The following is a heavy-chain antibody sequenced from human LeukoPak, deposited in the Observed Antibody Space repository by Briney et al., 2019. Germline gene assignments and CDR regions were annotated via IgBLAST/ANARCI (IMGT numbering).Heavy chain of an antibody. CDR2: IRYDGNNK. Sequence: PGGSLKLSCAASGFTFSTYGMHWVRQAPGKGLELVAFIRYDGNNKYYADFVKGRFTISRDNSKNTLYLHMNSLRTEDTAVYYCAKIEGKYQLANVPDHWGQGTLVTVSS. CDR3: AKIEGKYQLANVPDH. D-gene: IGHD2-2*01. J-gene: IGHJ4*02. V-gene: IGHV3-30*02. CDR1: GFTFSTYG.